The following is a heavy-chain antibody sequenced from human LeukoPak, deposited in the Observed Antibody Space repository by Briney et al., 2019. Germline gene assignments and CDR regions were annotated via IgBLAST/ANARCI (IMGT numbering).Heavy chain of an antibody. Sequence: SETLSLTCTVSGGSISSSSYYWGWIRQPPGKGLEWIGSIYYSGSTYYNPSLKSRVTISVGTSKNQFSLKLSSVTAADTAVYYCARQRHRAFDIWGQGTMVTVSS. CDR2: IYYSGST. J-gene: IGHJ3*02. V-gene: IGHV4-39*01. CDR1: GGSISSSSYY. CDR3: ARQRHRAFDI.